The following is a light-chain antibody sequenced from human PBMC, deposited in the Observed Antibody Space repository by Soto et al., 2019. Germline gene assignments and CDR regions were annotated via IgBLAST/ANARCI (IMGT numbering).Light chain of an antibody. V-gene: IGKV1-39*01. Sequence: DIQMTQSPSSLSASVGDRVTITCRASQTISNYLNWYQQQPGKAPKLLIYAASSLQSGVPSRFSGSGSGTEFTLTISSLQPDDFATYYCQHYNSYSHTFGQGTKVDIK. J-gene: IGKJ1*01. CDR3: QHYNSYSHT. CDR2: AAS. CDR1: QTISNY.